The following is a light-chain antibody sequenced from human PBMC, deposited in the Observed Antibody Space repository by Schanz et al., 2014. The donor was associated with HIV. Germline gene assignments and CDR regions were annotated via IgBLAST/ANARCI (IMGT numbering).Light chain of an antibody. CDR1: QSVSSY. CDR3: QQFNNWPPYT. Sequence: EIVLTQSPATLSLSPGERATLSCRASQSVSSYLAWYQQKPGQAPRLLIYDASNRATGIPARFSGSGSGTEFTLTISSLLSEDFAIYYCQQFNNWPPYTFGQGTKVEIK. V-gene: IGKV3-11*01. CDR2: DAS. J-gene: IGKJ2*01.